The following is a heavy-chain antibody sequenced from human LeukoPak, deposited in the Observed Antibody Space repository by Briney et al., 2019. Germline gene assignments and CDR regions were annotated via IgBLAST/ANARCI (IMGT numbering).Heavy chain of an antibody. D-gene: IGHD2-15*01. CDR2: TKKTGSET. Sequence: GGSLRLSCAASGFTFSSYGMHWVRQAPGKGLEWVAYTKKTGSETYYVDSAKGRFTITRDNTRNSLFLQMYSLRAEDTAVYFCAREDGYCSGGNCYSYFDSWGQGTLVTVSS. V-gene: IGHV3-7*01. CDR1: GFTFSSYG. J-gene: IGHJ4*02. CDR3: AREDGYCSGGNCYSYFDS.